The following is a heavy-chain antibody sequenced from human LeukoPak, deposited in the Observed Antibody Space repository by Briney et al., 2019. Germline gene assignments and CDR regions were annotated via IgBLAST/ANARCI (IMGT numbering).Heavy chain of an antibody. Sequence: PSETLSLTCTVSGGSISSYYWSWTRQPPGKGLEWIGYIYYSGSTNYNPSLKSRVTISVDTSKNQFSLKLSSVTAADTAVYYCARHGGNSRDAFDIWGQGTMVTVSS. CDR1: GGSISSYY. V-gene: IGHV4-59*08. J-gene: IGHJ3*02. CDR2: IYYSGST. CDR3: ARHGGNSRDAFDI. D-gene: IGHD4-23*01.